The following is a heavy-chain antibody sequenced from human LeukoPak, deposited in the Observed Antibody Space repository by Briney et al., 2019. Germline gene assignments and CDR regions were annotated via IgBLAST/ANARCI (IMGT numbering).Heavy chain of an antibody. CDR1: GFTFGDYA. D-gene: IGHD2-21*02. CDR2: IRSKAYGGTT. V-gene: IGHV3-49*03. CDR3: TSLTDCGGDCLGWFDP. Sequence: GGSLRLSCTASGFTFGDYAMSWLRQAPGKGLEWVGFIRSKAYGGTTEYAASVKGRFTISRDDSKSIAYLQMNSLKTEDTAVYYCTSLTDCGGDCLGWFDPWGQGTLVAVSS. J-gene: IGHJ5*02.